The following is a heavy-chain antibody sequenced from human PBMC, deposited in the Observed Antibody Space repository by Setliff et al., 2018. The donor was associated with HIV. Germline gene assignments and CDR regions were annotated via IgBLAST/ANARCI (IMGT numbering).Heavy chain of an antibody. CDR3: ARDGGSSTWESGAFDI. J-gene: IGHJ3*02. CDR2: THHSGST. CDR1: ASSISSDYC. V-gene: IGHV4-38-2*02. Sequence: SETRSRTCAVAASSISSDYCWGWIRQPPGKGLEWIGSTHHSGSTYYNPSLNSRVTISVDTSKNHFSLKRTSVTAADTAVYYCARDGGSSTWESGAFDIWGQGTMVTVSS. D-gene: IGHD3-16*01.